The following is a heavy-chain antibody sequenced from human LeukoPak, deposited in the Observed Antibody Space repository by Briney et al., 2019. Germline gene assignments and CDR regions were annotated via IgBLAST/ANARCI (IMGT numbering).Heavy chain of an antibody. J-gene: IGHJ4*02. CDR1: GYTFTSYD. Sequence: ASVKVSCKASGYTFTSYDINWVRQATGQGLEWMGWMNPNSGNTGYAQRFQGRVTMTRNTSISTAYMELSSLRSEDTAVYYCARGVWDSSGYFSWGQGTLVTVSS. CDR2: MNPNSGNT. V-gene: IGHV1-8*01. D-gene: IGHD3-22*01. CDR3: ARGVWDSSGYFS.